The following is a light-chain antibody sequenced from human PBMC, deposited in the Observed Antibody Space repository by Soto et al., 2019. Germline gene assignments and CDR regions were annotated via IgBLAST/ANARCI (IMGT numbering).Light chain of an antibody. Sequence: QSALTQPASVSGSPGQSITISCTGTSSDVGGYNFVSWYQQHPGKAPKLMIYDVSNRPSGVSNRFSGSKSGNTASLTISGLQAEYEADYYCSSYASRRDVVVGGGTQLTVL. V-gene: IGLV2-14*01. J-gene: IGLJ2*01. CDR2: DVS. CDR3: SSYASRRDVV. CDR1: SSDVGGYNF.